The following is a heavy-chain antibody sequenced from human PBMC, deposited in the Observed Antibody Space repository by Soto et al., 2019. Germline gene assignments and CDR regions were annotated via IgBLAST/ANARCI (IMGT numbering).Heavy chain of an antibody. CDR1: GYTFSSYF. V-gene: IGHV1-18*01. J-gene: IGHJ6*02. CDR2: ISAYNGNT. Sequence: ASVKVSCKASGYTFSSYFITWVRQAPGQGLEWMGWISAYNGNTNYAQMLQGRVTMTTDTSTNTAYMELRSLRSDDTAVFYCARQNYYSGLDVWGQRTTVTVSS. CDR3: ARQNYYSGLDV.